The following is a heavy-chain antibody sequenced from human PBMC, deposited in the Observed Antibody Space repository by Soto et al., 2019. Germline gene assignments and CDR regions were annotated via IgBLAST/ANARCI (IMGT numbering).Heavy chain of an antibody. V-gene: IGHV4-61*08. CDR2: IYYNGRT. CDR1: GGSVSSGGYY. J-gene: IGHJ4*01. D-gene: IGHD2-21*02. Sequence: SETLSLTGTVSGGSVSSGGYYWSWIRQPPGKGLEWIGYIYYNGRTNYNPSLKSRVTLSADTSKNQFSLKLNSVTAADTAVYYCARGGAYCGGDCSQQYLDYWGHVTLVTVCS. CDR3: ARGGAYCGGDCSQQYLDY.